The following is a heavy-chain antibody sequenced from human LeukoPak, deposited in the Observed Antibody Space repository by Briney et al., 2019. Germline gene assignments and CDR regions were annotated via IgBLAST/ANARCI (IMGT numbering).Heavy chain of an antibody. J-gene: IGHJ3*02. CDR1: GFNFDDYA. CDR2: INWNSGSI. Sequence: PGRPLRLSCAASGFNFDDYAMHWVRQAPGKGLEWVSGINWNSGSIGYADSVKGRFTISRDNAKNSLYLQMNSLRTEDTALYYCAKTYGSGNLNDPFDIWGQGTMVTVSS. CDR3: AKTYGSGNLNDPFDI. D-gene: IGHD3-10*01. V-gene: IGHV3-9*01.